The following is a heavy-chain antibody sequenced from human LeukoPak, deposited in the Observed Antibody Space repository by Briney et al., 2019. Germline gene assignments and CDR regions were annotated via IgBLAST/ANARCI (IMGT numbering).Heavy chain of an antibody. CDR3: ARDLQPHYYDSSGYGIDY. D-gene: IGHD3-22*01. CDR1: GYTFTGYY. Sequence: ASVKVSCKASGYTFTGYYMHWVRQAPGQGLEWMGRINPNSGGTNYAQKFQGRVTMTRDTSTSTVYMELSSLRSEDTAVYYCARDLQPHYYDSSGYGIDYWGQGTLVTVSS. CDR2: INPNSGGT. V-gene: IGHV1-2*06. J-gene: IGHJ4*02.